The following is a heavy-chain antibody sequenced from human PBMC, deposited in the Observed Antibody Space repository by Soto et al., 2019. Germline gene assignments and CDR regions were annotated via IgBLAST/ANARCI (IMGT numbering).Heavy chain of an antibody. CDR3: ARGPHRGLVAWVETLDYFYGMDV. Sequence: SETLSLTCTVSGGSISSYYWSWIRQPPGKGLEWIGYIYYSGSTNYNPSLKSRVTISVDTSKNQFSLKLSSVTAADTAVYYCARGPHRGLVAWVETLDYFYGMDVWGKGTTVTVS. V-gene: IGHV4-59*01. D-gene: IGHD2-21*02. J-gene: IGHJ6*04. CDR2: IYYSGST. CDR1: GGSISSYY.